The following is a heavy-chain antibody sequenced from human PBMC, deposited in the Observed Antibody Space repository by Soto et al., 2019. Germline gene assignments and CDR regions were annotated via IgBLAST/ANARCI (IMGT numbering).Heavy chain of an antibody. CDR2: ISEGGGIA. Sequence: EVELLESGGGLVQPGGSLRLSCTASGFTFSNYAMSWVRQAPGKGLEWISVISEGGGIAYYAESVKGRFTISRDNSKNTLHLQMNSLRAEDTALYYCAKTSDTLTYYLFSWGQGTLVTVSS. D-gene: IGHD3-22*01. CDR1: GFTFSNYA. CDR3: AKTSDTLTYYLFS. V-gene: IGHV3-23*01. J-gene: IGHJ5*02.